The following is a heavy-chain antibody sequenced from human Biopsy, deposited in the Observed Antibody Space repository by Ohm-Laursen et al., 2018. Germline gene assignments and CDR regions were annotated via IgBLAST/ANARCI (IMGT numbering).Heavy chain of an antibody. Sequence: RSLRLSCAASGFTFSDYAMHWVRQAPGKGLEWVAVIWHDGSNKYYADSVKGRFTLSRDNAKSTLYLQMNSLRAEDTAVYYCARDGVQYLEWLSGDGQGGMDVRGQGTTVTVSS. CDR3: ARDGVQYLEWLSGDGQGGMDV. V-gene: IGHV3-33*01. CDR1: GFTFSDYA. CDR2: IWHDGSNK. J-gene: IGHJ6*02. D-gene: IGHD3-3*01.